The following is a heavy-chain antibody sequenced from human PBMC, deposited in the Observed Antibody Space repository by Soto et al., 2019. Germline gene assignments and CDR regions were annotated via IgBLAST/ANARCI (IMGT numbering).Heavy chain of an antibody. CDR3: ARHFTISDEGDC. CDR1: EYRFTSYW. D-gene: IGHD3-3*02. Sequence: PGESLKISCNGSEYRFTSYWISWVRQIPGKGLEWMGRIDPSDSYTNYSPSFQGHVTVSADKSISTAYLQWSSLKASDTAMYYCARHFTISDEGDCWGQGTLVTVSS. CDR2: IDPSDSYT. V-gene: IGHV5-10-1*01. J-gene: IGHJ4*02.